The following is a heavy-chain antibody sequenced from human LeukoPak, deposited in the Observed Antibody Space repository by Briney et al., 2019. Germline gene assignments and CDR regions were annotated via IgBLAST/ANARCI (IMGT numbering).Heavy chain of an antibody. CDR3: ARGSFGVVIKGWFDP. J-gene: IGHJ5*02. V-gene: IGHV1-69*13. CDR2: IIPIFGTA. D-gene: IGHD3-3*01. Sequence: ASVKVSCKASGGTFSSYAISWVRQAPGQGLEWMGGIIPIFGTANYAQKFRGRVTITADESASTAYMELSSLRSEDTAVYYCARGSFGVVIKGWFDPWGQGTLVTVSS. CDR1: GGTFSSYA.